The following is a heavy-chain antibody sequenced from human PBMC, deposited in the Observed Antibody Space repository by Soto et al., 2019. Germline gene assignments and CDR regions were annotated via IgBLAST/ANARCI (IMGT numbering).Heavy chain of an antibody. CDR3: ASSALAYCGGDCYSGFDY. Sequence: SETLSLTCTVSGGSISSGGYYWSWIRQHPGKGLEWIGYIYYSGSTYYNPSLKSRVTISVDTSKNQFSLKLSSVTAADTAVYYCASSALAYCGGDCYSGFDYWGQGTLVTVSS. D-gene: IGHD2-21*02. CDR1: GGSISSGGYY. V-gene: IGHV4-31*03. CDR2: IYYSGST. J-gene: IGHJ4*02.